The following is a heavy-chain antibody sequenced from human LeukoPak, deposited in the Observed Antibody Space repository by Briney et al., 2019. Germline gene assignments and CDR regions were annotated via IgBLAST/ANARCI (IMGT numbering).Heavy chain of an antibody. CDR3: VRDMEPLRYFDT. Sequence: GGSLRLSCTGSGFIFSRYALSWVGQAPGKGLEWVSAISKNTVDTYYADSVKGRLTISRDSSKNTVYLQMNSLRAEDTAVYYCVRDMEPLRYFDTWGQGTLVTVSS. CDR2: ISKNTVDT. D-gene: IGHD3-9*01. CDR1: GFIFSRYA. V-gene: IGHV3-23*01. J-gene: IGHJ4*02.